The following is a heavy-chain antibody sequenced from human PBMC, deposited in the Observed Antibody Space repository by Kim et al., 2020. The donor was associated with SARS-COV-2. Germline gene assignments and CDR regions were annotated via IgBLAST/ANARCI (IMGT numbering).Heavy chain of an antibody. CDR3: ARTTMVRDYYYGMDV. CDR2: INPNSGGT. J-gene: IGHJ6*02. D-gene: IGHD3-10*01. Sequence: ASVKVSCKASGYTFTGYYMHWVRQAPGQGLEWMGRINPNSGGTNYAQKFQGRVTMTRDTSISTAYMELSRLRSDDTAVYYCARTTMVRDYYYGMDVWGQGTTVTVSS. V-gene: IGHV1-2*06. CDR1: GYTFTGYY.